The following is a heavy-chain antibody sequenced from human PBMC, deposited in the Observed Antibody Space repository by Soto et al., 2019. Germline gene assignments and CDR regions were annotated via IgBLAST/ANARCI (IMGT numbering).Heavy chain of an antibody. CDR2: IKEDGSEK. D-gene: IGHD5-12*01. CDR3: ARDYYRFNSGYGFSMDV. Sequence: GGSLRLACATSGFSFGNYWMTWIRQAPGKGLEWVANIKEDGSEKNYVDSVKGRFTISRDNAKNTLYLQMNSLRAEDTAVYYCARDYYRFNSGYGFSMDVWGQGTTVTVSS. CDR1: GFSFGNYW. J-gene: IGHJ6*02. V-gene: IGHV3-7*01.